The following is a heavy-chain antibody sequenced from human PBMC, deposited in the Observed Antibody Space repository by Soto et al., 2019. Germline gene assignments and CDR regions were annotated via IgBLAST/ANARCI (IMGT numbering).Heavy chain of an antibody. CDR2: ISGSGGST. D-gene: IGHD5-18*01. CDR1: GFSFSSYA. Sequence: PGGSLRLSCEASGFSFSSYAMSWVRQAPGKGLEWVSGISGSGGSTYYADSVKGRFTISRHNSKNTLYLQMNSLRVEDTAVYSCAKDVEEAMVTPFDYWGQGTLVTVSS. J-gene: IGHJ4*02. V-gene: IGHV3-23*01. CDR3: AKDVEEAMVTPFDY.